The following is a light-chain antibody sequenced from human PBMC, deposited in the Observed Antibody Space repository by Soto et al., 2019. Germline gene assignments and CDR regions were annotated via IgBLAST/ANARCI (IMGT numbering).Light chain of an antibody. J-gene: IGKJ2*01. CDR2: AAI. V-gene: IGKV1-39*01. CDR3: QQSYSAPLT. CDR1: QNILTY. Sequence: DIQMTQSPSSLSASVGARVPITCRASQNILTYLNLYQQRPGKAPKFLIYAAISVQDGVPSRFSGSESGTEFNLTINNLQPEYSAIYYCQQSYSAPLTFGQGTNLEIK.